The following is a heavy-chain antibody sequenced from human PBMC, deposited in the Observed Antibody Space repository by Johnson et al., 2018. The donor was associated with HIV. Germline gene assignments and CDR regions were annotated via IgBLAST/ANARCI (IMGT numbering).Heavy chain of an antibody. Sequence: EVQLVESGGGVVQPGRSLRLSCVASGFSVSYNYMSWVRQAPGKGLEWVSVISSGGVTYYIDSVKGRFTISRDSSKNTLYLQMNSLRAEDTAVYYCVREGSEWLAGENTFDIWGQGTMVTVSS. D-gene: IGHD6-19*01. CDR3: VREGSEWLAGENTFDI. CDR1: GFSVSYNY. CDR2: ISSGGVT. V-gene: IGHV3-66*01. J-gene: IGHJ3*02.